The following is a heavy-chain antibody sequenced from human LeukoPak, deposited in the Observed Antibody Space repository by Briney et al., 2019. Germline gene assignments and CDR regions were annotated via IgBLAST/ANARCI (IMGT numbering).Heavy chain of an antibody. CDR1: EFTFNSYA. CDR3: ARERDDYYFDY. D-gene: IGHD3-3*01. J-gene: IGHJ4*02. CDR2: ISRSGTII. V-gene: IGHV3-48*03. Sequence: GGSLRLSCAASEFTFNSYAMSWVRQAPGKGLEWVSYISRSGTIISYADSVKGRFTISRDNAKNSLYLQMNSLRAEDTAVYYCARERDDYYFDYWGQGTLVTVSS.